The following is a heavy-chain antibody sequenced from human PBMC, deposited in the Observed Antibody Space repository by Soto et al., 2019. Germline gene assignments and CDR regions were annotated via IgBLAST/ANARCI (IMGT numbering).Heavy chain of an antibody. CDR3: ASWLRMAGSGNYYYGMDV. V-gene: IGHV1-69*13. J-gene: IGHJ6*02. Sequence: SVKVSCKASGGTFSSYAISWVRQAPGQGLEWMGGIIPIFGTANYAQKFQGRVTITADEVTRTTYVELRSLTSEDTAIYYCASWLRMAGSGNYYYGMDVWGQGTTVTVSS. D-gene: IGHD6-19*01. CDR2: IIPIFGTA. CDR1: GGTFSSYA.